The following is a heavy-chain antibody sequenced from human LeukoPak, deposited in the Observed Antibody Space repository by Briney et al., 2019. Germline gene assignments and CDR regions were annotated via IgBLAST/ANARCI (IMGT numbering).Heavy chain of an antibody. CDR3: ARDIETIFGVVPYPGFYY. V-gene: IGHV3-33*01. CDR2: IWYDGSNK. D-gene: IGHD3-3*01. Sequence: GGSLRLSCAASGFTFSSYGMHWVRQAPGKGLEWVAVIWYDGSNKYYADSVKGRFTISRDNSKNTLYLQMNSLRAEDTAVYYCARDIETIFGVVPYPGFYYWGQGTLVTVSS. CDR1: GFTFSSYG. J-gene: IGHJ4*02.